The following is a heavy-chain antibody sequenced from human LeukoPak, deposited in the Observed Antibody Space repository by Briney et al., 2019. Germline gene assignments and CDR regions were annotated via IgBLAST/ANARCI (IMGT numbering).Heavy chain of an antibody. D-gene: IGHD3-9*01. J-gene: IGHJ6*02. V-gene: IGHV3-7*01. Sequence: GSLRLSCAASGFIFSNCWMSWVRPAPGKGLEWVANIKEDGSEMYYVDSVKGRFTISRDNAKNSLYLQVNSLRAEDTAVYYCARDLSGGRGYFGIDVWGQGTTVTVSS. CDR1: GFIFSNCW. CDR2: IKEDGSEM. CDR3: ARDLSGGRGYFGIDV.